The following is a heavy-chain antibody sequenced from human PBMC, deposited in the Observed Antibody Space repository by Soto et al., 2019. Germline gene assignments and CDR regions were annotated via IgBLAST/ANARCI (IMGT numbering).Heavy chain of an antibody. CDR3: ARDSGQHGGYEHENFGMDV. CDR1: VFTFSIYA. J-gene: IGHJ6*02. D-gene: IGHD5-12*01. CDR2: ISYDGSNK. V-gene: IGHV3-30-3*01. Sequence: PWGALPVSCAAYVFTFSIYAMHWVRQAPGKGLEWVAVISYDGSNKYYADSVKGRFTISRDNSKNTLYLQMNSLRAEDTAVYYCARDSGQHGGYEHENFGMDVWGQGTPVTVSS.